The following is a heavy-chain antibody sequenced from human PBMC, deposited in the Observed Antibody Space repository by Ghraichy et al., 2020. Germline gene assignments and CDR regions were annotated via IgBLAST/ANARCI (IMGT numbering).Heavy chain of an antibody. CDR3: AKEGGAVVYFDY. J-gene: IGHJ4*02. V-gene: IGHV3-30*18. D-gene: IGHD1-26*01. CDR2: ISYDGSHK. CDR1: GFTFSTYG. Sequence: GGSLRLSCAASGFTFSTYGLHWVRQAPGKGLDGVAAISYDGSHKYYADSVKGRFTISRDNSKTTLYLQMNSLRAEDTAVYYCAKEGGAVVYFDYWGQGTPAIVSS.